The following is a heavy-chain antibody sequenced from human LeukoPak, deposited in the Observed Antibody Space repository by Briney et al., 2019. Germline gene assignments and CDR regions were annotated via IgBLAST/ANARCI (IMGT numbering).Heavy chain of an antibody. CDR3: ARSYDFWPFDY. CDR2: IYYSGST. Sequence: KASETLSLTCTVSGGSISSYCWSWIRQPPGKGLEWIGYIYYSGSTNYNPSLKSRVTITVDTSKNQFSLKLSSVTAADTAVYYCARSYDFWPFDYWGQGTLVTVSS. J-gene: IGHJ4*02. CDR1: GGSISSYC. D-gene: IGHD3-3*01. V-gene: IGHV4-59*01.